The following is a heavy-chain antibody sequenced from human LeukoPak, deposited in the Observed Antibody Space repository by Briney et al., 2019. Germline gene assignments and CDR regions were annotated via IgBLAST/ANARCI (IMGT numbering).Heavy chain of an antibody. CDR3: ARDQIAAAGTEDYYYYGMDV. V-gene: IGHV4-39*07. D-gene: IGHD6-13*01. CDR2: IYYSGST. Sequence: SETLSLTCTVSSGSISGSSYYWGWIRQPPGKGLEWIGSIYYSGSTYYNPSLKSRVTISVDTSKNQFSLKLSSVTAADTAVYYCARDQIAAAGTEDYYYYGMDVWGQGTTVTVSS. CDR1: SGSISGSSYY. J-gene: IGHJ6*02.